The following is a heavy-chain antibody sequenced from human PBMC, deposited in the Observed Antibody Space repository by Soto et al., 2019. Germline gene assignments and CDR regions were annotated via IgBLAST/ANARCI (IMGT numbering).Heavy chain of an antibody. CDR3: ARGGRRDGYNYDY. V-gene: IGHV4-61*01. J-gene: IGHJ4*02. CDR2: IYYSGST. D-gene: IGHD5-12*01. CDR1: GGSVSSGSYY. Sequence: KPSETLSLTCTVSGGSVSSGSYYWSWIRQPPGKGLEWIGYIYYSGSTNYNPSLKSRVTISVDTSKNQLSLKLSSVTAADTAVYYCARGGRRDGYNYDYWGQGTLVTVSS.